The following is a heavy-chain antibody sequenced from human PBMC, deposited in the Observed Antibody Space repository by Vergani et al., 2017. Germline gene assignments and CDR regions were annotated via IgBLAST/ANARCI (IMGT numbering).Heavy chain of an antibody. Sequence: QVQLVQSGAEVKKPGASVKVSCKASGYTLTGYYMHWVRQAPGQGLEWIGWINPNSGGTNYAQKFQGRVTMTRDTSISTAYMELSRLRSDDTAVYYCARAVVGIPPRAFDIWGQGTTVTVSS. CDR3: ARAVVGIPPRAFDI. D-gene: IGHD3-22*01. CDR2: INPNSGGT. CDR1: GYTLTGYY. V-gene: IGHV1-2*02. J-gene: IGHJ3*02.